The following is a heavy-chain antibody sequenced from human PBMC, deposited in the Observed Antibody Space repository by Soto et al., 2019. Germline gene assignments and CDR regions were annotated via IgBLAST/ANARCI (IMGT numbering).Heavy chain of an antibody. CDR2: IIPILGIA. D-gene: IGHD3-10*01. CDR1: GGTFSSYT. Sequence: QVQLVQSGAEVKKPGSSVKVSCKASGGTFSSYTISWVRQAPEQGLEWMGRIIPILGIANYAQKFQGRVTITADKSTSTAYMELSILRSEDTAVYYCAREEYYYCSGAFFDYWGQGTLVTVSS. CDR3: AREEYYYCSGAFFDY. V-gene: IGHV1-69*08. J-gene: IGHJ4*02.